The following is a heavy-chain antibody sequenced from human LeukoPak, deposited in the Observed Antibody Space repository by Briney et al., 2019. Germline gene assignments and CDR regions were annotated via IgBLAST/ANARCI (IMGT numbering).Heavy chain of an antibody. V-gene: IGHV4-38-2*02. CDR3: ARVLITMVRGVPEDAFDI. CDR2: IYHSGST. CDR1: GYSITSGYY. Sequence: SETLSLTCTVSGYSITSGYYWGWIRQPPGKGLEWIGTIYHSGSTYYNPSLKSQVTISVDTSKNQFSLKLSSVTAADTAVYYCARVLITMVRGVPEDAFDIWGQGTMVTVSS. J-gene: IGHJ3*02. D-gene: IGHD3-10*01.